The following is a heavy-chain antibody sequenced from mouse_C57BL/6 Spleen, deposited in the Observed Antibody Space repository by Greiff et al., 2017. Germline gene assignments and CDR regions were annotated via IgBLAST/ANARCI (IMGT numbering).Heavy chain of an antibody. V-gene: IGHV1-64*01. D-gene: IGHD4-1*02. CDR1: GYTFTSYW. J-gene: IGHJ4*01. CDR2: IHPNSGRT. Sequence: VQLQQPGAELVKPGASVKLSCKASGYTFTSYWLHWVKQRPGPGLEWIGMIHPNSGRTNYNEKFKSKATLTVDKSSSTAYMQLSSLTSEDAAVYYCARATPSYAMDYWGQGTSVTVSS. CDR3: ARATPSYAMDY.